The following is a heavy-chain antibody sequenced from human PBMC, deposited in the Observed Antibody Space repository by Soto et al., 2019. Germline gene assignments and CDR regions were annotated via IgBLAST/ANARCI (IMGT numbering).Heavy chain of an antibody. CDR1: GFTFSSYA. D-gene: IGHD3-9*01. J-gene: IGHJ1*01. CDR2: ISGSGGST. Sequence: GGSLRLSCAASGFTFSSYAMSWVRQAPGKGLEWVSAISGSGGSTYYADSVKGRFTISRDNSKNTLYLQMNSLRAEDTAVYYCAKDLERYFDWLLAEYFQHWGQGTLVTVSS. V-gene: IGHV3-23*01. CDR3: AKDLERYFDWLLAEYFQH.